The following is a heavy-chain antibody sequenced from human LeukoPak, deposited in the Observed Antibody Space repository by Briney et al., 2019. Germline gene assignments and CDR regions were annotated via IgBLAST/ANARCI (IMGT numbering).Heavy chain of an antibody. CDR1: GFTFDDYG. CDR3: VKDRWSGSTSCYDY. D-gene: IGHD2-2*01. V-gene: IGHV3-23*01. CDR2: ISGSGISK. J-gene: IGHJ4*02. Sequence: GGSLRLSCAASGFTFDDYGMSWVRQAPGKGLEWVSTISGSGISKYYADSVKGRFTISRDNSKNTLHLQMNSLRADDTAVYYCVKDRWSGSTSCYDYWGQGTLVTVSS.